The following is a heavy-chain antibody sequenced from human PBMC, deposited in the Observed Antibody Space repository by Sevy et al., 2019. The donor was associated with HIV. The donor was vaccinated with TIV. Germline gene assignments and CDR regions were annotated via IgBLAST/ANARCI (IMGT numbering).Heavy chain of an antibody. V-gene: IGHV3-23*01. D-gene: IGHD4-17*01. CDR1: GFTFSSYA. Sequence: GGSLRLSCAASGFTFSSYAMSWVRQAPGKGLEWVSAISGSGGSTYYADSVKGRFTISRDNSKNTLNLQMNSLRPEDTAVNYCATDPGAYGGKHAFDIWGQGTMVTVSS. CDR2: ISGSGGST. CDR3: ATDPGAYGGKHAFDI. J-gene: IGHJ3*02.